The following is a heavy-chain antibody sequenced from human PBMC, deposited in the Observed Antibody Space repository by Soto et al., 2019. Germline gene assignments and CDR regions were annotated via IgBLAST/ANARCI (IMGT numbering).Heavy chain of an antibody. CDR1: GGSISNDYYY. CDR3: ARAYYYDRGGYYYGYNWFAP. D-gene: IGHD3-22*01. CDR2: IYYTGST. V-gene: IGHV4-30-4*01. J-gene: IGHJ5*02. Sequence: TLSLTCTVSGGSISNDYYYSSWIRQSPGEGLEWIGNIYYTGSTFYNPSLKSRLTISVDTSKNHFSLRLSSVTAADTAVYYCARAYYYDRGGYYYGYNWFAPWGQGTVVTVSS.